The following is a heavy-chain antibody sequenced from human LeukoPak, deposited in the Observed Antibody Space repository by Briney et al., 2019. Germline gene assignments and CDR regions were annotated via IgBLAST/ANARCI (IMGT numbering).Heavy chain of an antibody. CDR3: ATDQPGGYDYVWGSYPLRY. CDR1: GYTLTELS. V-gene: IGHV1-24*01. CDR2: FDPEDGET. J-gene: IGHJ4*02. D-gene: IGHD3-16*02. Sequence: ASVKVSCKVSGYTLTELSMHWVRQAPGKGLEWMGGFDPEDGETIYAQKFQGRVTMTEDTSTDTAYMELSSLRSEDTAVYYCATDQPGGYDYVWGSYPLRYWGQGTLVTVSS.